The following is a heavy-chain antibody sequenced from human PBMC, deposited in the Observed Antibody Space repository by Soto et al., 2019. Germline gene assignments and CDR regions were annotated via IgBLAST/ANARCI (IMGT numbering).Heavy chain of an antibody. CDR1: GFTFSSYA. D-gene: IGHD5-18*01. J-gene: IGHJ4*02. CDR3: ARRRGYSYGWACFDY. Sequence: GGSLRLSCAASGFTFSSYAMHWVRQAPGKGLEWVAVISYDGSNKYYADSVKGRFTISRDNSKNTLYLQMNSLRAEDTAVYYCARRRGYSYGWACFDYWGQGTLVTVS. V-gene: IGHV3-30-3*01. CDR2: ISYDGSNK.